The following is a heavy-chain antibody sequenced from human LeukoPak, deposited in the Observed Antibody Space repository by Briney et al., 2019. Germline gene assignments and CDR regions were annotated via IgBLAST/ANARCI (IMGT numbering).Heavy chain of an antibody. J-gene: IGHJ6*03. D-gene: IGHD4-17*01. Sequence: ASVKVSCKASGYTFTSYGISWVRQAPGQGLEWMGWISTSNGNTNFAQKFQGRVTITADESTSTAYMELSSLRSEDTAVYYCASQGSLGPVTTIGAYYMDVWGKGTTVTVSS. CDR3: ASQGSLGPVTTIGAYYMDV. CDR2: ISTSNGNT. CDR1: GYTFTSYG. V-gene: IGHV1-18*01.